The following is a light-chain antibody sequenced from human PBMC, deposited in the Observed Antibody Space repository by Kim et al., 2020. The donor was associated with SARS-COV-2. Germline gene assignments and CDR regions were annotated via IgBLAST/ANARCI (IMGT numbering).Light chain of an antibody. CDR1: TGAVTSGFY. Sequence: PGGTVTVTCAVNTGAVTSGFYPNWFQQKAGQAPRALIYSTTNRHAWTPARFSGSIRGGKAILTLSDVGPENEAYYYCLLYHETTFMFGGGTQLTV. V-gene: IGLV7-43*01. CDR2: STT. CDR3: LLYHETTFM. J-gene: IGLJ3*02.